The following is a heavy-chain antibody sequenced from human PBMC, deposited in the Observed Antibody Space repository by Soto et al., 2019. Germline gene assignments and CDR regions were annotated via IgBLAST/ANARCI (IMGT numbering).Heavy chain of an antibody. CDR3: ARDKGVVVVPAAIVYYDFWSGYYYYYYGMDV. V-gene: IGHV3-74*01. J-gene: IGHJ6*02. CDR2: INSDGSST. CDR1: GFTFSSYW. D-gene: IGHD3-3*01. Sequence: PGGSLRLSCAASGFTFSSYWMHWVRQAPGKGLVWVSRINSDGSSTSYADSVKGRFTISRDNAKNTLYLQMNSLRAEDTAVYYCARDKGVVVVPAAIVYYDFWSGYYYYYYGMDVWGQGTTVTVSS.